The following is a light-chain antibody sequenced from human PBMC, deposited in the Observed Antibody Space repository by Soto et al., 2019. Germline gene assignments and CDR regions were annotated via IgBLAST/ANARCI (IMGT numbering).Light chain of an antibody. Sequence: DIQMTQSPSTLSGSVGNRVTITGRASQTISSWLAWYQQKPGKAPKLLIYAASSLQSGVPSRFSGSGSGTDFTLTISSLQPEDFATYYCQQSYSTLITFGQGTRLEIK. CDR2: AAS. CDR3: QQSYSTLIT. CDR1: QTISSW. J-gene: IGKJ5*01. V-gene: IGKV1-39*01.